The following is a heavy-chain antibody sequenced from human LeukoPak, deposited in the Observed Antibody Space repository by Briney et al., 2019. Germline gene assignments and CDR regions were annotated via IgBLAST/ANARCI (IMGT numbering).Heavy chain of an antibody. V-gene: IGHV3-23*01. CDR3: ARGRDYCSDY. CDR1: GFTFSSYA. D-gene: IGHD2-15*01. CDR2: ISGSGDNT. J-gene: IGHJ4*02. Sequence: PGGSLRLSCAASGFTFSSYAMSWVRQAPGKGLEWVSGISGSGDNTYYADSVKGRFTISRDNSKNTLYVQVNSLGTEDTAAYYCARGRDYCSDYWGQGTLVTVSS.